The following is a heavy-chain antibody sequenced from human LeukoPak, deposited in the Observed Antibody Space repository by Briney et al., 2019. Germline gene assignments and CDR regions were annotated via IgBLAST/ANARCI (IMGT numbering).Heavy chain of an antibody. CDR1: GFTFSSYG. D-gene: IGHD3-10*01. V-gene: IGHV3-30*03. J-gene: IGHJ6*02. CDR3: ARAGYYGSGADYYGMDV. Sequence: GGSLRLSCAASGFTFSSYGIHWVRQAPVKGLAWVAVLSYDGSNKYYADSVKGRFTISRDNSKNTLYLQMNSLRAEDTAVYYCARAGYYGSGADYYGMDVWGQGTTVTVSS. CDR2: LSYDGSNK.